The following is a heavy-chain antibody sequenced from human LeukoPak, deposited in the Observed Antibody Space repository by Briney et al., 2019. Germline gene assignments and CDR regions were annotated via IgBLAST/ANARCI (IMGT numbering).Heavy chain of an antibody. CDR1: GFMFSSNW. CDR3: AKEGRSLQTY. Sequence: GGSLRLSCAASGFMFSSNWMSWVRLAPGKGLEWVANIKEDGTETYCVDSVKGRFTISRDNAKNSLYSQMNSLRVEDTAVYYCAKEGRSLQTYWGQGTLVTVSS. D-gene: IGHD5-24*01. CDR2: IKEDGTET. V-gene: IGHV3-7*03. J-gene: IGHJ4*02.